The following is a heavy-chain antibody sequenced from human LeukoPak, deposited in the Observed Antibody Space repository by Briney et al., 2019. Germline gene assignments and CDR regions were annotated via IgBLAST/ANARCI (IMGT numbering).Heavy chain of an antibody. V-gene: IGHV3-48*04. CDR2: IRNSGNTI. CDR3: ARDPYSGNYGAYYYYYMDV. D-gene: IGHD1-26*01. Sequence: GGSLRLSCAVSGFTLSSYNMNWVRQAPGKGLEWVPYIRNSGNTIYYADSVKGRFTISRDNAKNSLYLQMDSLRVEDTAEYYCARDPYSGNYGAYYYYYMDVWGKGTTVTVSS. J-gene: IGHJ6*03. CDR1: GFTLSSYN.